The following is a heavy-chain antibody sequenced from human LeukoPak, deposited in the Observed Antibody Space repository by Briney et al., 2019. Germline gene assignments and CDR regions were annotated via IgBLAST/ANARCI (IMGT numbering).Heavy chain of an antibody. V-gene: IGHV3-74*01. Sequence: GGSLRLSCAAPGLTFNRYWMHWGRQVRGKVLVWVSRINSDGSSTTYADSVKGRFTISRDNSKTPLDLQLNSLRADDTALYYCAKGGSFRAFDYWGQGTLVTVSS. CDR3: AKGGSFRAFDY. CDR1: GLTFNRYW. CDR2: INSDGSST. J-gene: IGHJ4*02. D-gene: IGHD6-13*01.